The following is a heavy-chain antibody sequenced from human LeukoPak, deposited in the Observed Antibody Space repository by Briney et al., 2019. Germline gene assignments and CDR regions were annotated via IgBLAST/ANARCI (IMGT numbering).Heavy chain of an antibody. D-gene: IGHD3-10*01. Sequence: SETLSLTCAVYGGSFSGYYWSWIRQPPGKGLGWIGEINHSGSTNYNPSLKSRVTISVDTSKNQFSLKLSCVTAADTAVYYCARSNPIAMVRGFRKKTALLFDYWGQGTLVTVSS. V-gene: IGHV4-34*01. J-gene: IGHJ4*02. CDR2: INHSGST. CDR3: ARSNPIAMVRGFRKKTALLFDY. CDR1: GGSFSGYY.